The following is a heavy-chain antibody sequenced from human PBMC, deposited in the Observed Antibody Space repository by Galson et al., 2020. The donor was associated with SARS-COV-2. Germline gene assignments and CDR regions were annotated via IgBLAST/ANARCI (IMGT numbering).Heavy chain of an antibody. CDR1: GFTFSSYD. Sequence: GGSLRLSCAASGFTFSSYDMHWVRQATGKGLEWVSAIGTAGDTYYPGSVKGRFTISRENAKNSLYLQMNSLRAGDTAVYYCARASYYYDSSGYYSLPKGAFDIWGQGTMVTVSS. D-gene: IGHD3-22*01. V-gene: IGHV3-13*01. CDR3: ARASYYYDSSGYYSLPKGAFDI. CDR2: IGTAGDT. J-gene: IGHJ3*02.